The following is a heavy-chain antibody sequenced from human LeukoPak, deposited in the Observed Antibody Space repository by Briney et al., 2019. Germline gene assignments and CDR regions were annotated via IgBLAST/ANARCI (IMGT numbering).Heavy chain of an antibody. CDR1: GYTFTGYY. V-gene: IGHV1-2*02. Sequence: SVKVSCKASGYTFTGYYMHWVRQAPGQGLEWMGWINPNSGGTNYAQKFQGRVTMTRDTSISTAYMELSRLTPDDTAVYYCARNFGDFWSGNDYNWFAPWGQGTLVTVSS. CDR2: INPNSGGT. D-gene: IGHD3-3*01. J-gene: IGHJ5*02. CDR3: ARNFGDFWSGNDYNWFAP.